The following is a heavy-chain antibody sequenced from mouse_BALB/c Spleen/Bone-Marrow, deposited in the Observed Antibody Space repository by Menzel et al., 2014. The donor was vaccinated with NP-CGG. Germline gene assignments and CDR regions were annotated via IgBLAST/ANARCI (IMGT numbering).Heavy chain of an antibody. CDR1: GYSITSGYS. V-gene: IGHV3-1*02. J-gene: IGHJ4*01. D-gene: IGHD2-2*01. Sequence: EVKLVASGPDLVKPSPSLSLPCTVTGYSITSGYSWHWIQQFPGNKLEWTGYIHYSGSTNYNPSLKSRISITRDTSKYQFYRQWNSETPEETATYYCERREWLRRDYGMEWWGEGTPVTGSS. CDR2: IHYSGST. CDR3: ERREWLRRDYGMEW.